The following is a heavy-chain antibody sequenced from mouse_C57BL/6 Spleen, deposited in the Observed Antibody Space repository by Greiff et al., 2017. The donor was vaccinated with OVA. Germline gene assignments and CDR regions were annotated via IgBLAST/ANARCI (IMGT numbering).Heavy chain of an antibody. J-gene: IGHJ2*01. CDR2: LYPGDGDT. CDR3: ARGVVTGDD. D-gene: IGHD2-1*01. CDR1: GYAFRSYW. Sequence: QVQLQQSGAELVKPGASVKISCKAYGYAFRSYWLNWVKPRPGKGLERIGQLYPGDGDTNYNGKFKGKATLTADNSSSAAYMQLSSLTSEDSAVYFCARGVVTGDDWGQGTTLTVAS. V-gene: IGHV1-80*01.